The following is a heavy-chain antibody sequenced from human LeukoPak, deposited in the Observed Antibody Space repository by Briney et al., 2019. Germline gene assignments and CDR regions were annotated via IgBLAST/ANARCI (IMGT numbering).Heavy chain of an antibody. D-gene: IGHD5-18*01. Sequence: GESLKISCKGSGYSFTSYWIGWVRQMPGKGLEWMGIIYPGDSDTRYSPSFQGQVTISADKSISTAYLQWSSLKASDTAMFYCASSGYSYNYYMDVWGKGTTVTVSS. CDR1: GYSFTSYW. V-gene: IGHV5-51*01. J-gene: IGHJ6*03. CDR2: IYPGDSDT. CDR3: ASSGYSYNYYMDV.